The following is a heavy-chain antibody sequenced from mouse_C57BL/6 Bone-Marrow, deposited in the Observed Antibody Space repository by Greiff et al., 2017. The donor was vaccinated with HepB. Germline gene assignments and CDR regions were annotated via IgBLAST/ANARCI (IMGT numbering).Heavy chain of an antibody. J-gene: IGHJ2*01. Sequence: QVQLKQPGAELVKPGASVKLSCKASGYTFTSYWMQWVKQRPGQGLEWIGELDPSDSYTNYNQKFKGKATLTVDTSSSTAYMQLSSLTSEDSAVYYCAREGITTGVEDYFDYWGQGTTLTVSS. CDR1: GYTFTSYW. CDR2: LDPSDSYT. V-gene: IGHV1-50*01. CDR3: AREGITTGVEDYFDY. D-gene: IGHD1-1*01.